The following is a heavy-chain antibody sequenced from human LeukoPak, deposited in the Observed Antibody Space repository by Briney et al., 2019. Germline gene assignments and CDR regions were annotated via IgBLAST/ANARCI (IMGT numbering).Heavy chain of an antibody. CDR3: ATTRGYSGYDLGY. D-gene: IGHD5-12*01. CDR1: GFTFSNAW. Sequence: RGSLRLSCAASGFTFSNAWMTWVRQAPGKGLEWVGRIKSKFVGGTTDYAAPVKGRFTISRDDSKNILYLQMNSLKTEDTAVYYCATTRGYSGYDLGYWGQGTLVTVSS. V-gene: IGHV3-15*01. CDR2: IKSKFVGGTT. J-gene: IGHJ4*02.